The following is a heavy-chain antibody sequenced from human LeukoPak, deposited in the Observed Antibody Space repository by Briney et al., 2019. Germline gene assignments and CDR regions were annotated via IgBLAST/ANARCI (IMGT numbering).Heavy chain of an antibody. J-gene: IGHJ4*02. CDR3: ATSGNYYLEY. Sequence: PGGSLRLSCAASGFTFSRNAMNWVRQAPGKGLEWVSFISSSSNYMSYADSVKGRFTISRDNAKNALYLQMNSLRDEDTAVYYCATSGNYYLEYWGQGTLVTVSS. CDR2: ISSSSNYM. CDR1: GFTFSRNA. D-gene: IGHD1-26*01. V-gene: IGHV3-21*01.